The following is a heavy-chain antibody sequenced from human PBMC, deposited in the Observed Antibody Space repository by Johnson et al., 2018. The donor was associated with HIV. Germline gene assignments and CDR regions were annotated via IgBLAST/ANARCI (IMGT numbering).Heavy chain of an antibody. J-gene: IGHJ3*02. D-gene: IGHD2-15*01. V-gene: IGHV3-66*01. CDR2: IYSGGST. Sequence: VQLVESGGGLVQPGGSLRLSCVASGFTFSSCAMSWVRQAPGKGLEWVSVIYSGGSTYYADSVKGRFTISRDNSKNTLYLQMNSLRAEDTAIYYCARGRKDMEAADGLDNDGLDMWGQGTMVTVSS. CDR3: ARGRKDMEAADGLDNDGLDM. CDR1: GFTFSSCA.